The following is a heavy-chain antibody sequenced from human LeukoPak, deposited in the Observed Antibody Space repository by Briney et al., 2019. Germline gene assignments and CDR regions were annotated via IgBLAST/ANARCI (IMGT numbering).Heavy chain of an antibody. D-gene: IGHD6-19*01. CDR1: GFTLSYYP. CDR2: ISVDGTKT. J-gene: IGHJ4*02. V-gene: IGHV3-30*04. Sequence: PGRSLRLSCAVSGFTLSYYPMHWVRQAPGKGLEWVAVISVDGTKTYYADSVKGRFTISRDNSKSTVFLQMNSVRDEDTAVYYCATKQWLAPPPDSWGQGTPVTVSS. CDR3: ATKQWLAPPPDS.